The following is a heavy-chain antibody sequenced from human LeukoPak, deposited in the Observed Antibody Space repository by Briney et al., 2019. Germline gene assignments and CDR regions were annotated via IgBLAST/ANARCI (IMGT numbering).Heavy chain of an antibody. CDR2: IYYSGST. V-gene: IGHV4-31*03. CDR3: ARDRSIAAAGNGPAFDP. Sequence: SETLSLTCTVSGGSISSGGYYWSWIRQHPGKGLEWIGYIYYSGSTYYNPSPKSRVTISVDTSKNQFSLKLSSVTAADTAVYYCARDRSIAAAGNGPAFDPWGQGTLVTVSS. CDR1: GGSISSGGYY. J-gene: IGHJ5*02. D-gene: IGHD6-13*01.